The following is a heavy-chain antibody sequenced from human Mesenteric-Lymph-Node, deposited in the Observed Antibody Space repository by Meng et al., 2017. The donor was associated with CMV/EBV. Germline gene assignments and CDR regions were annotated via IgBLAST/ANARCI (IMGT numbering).Heavy chain of an antibody. Sequence: QLGRGLVNAPESRAVKCGVSGGSVSGYHWNGIRQSTEKGLEWIGEINHSGSTTYNPSFTSRIIISVDTSTNQISLNMSSVTAADTAVYYCARGSSYDILTGYFDYWGQGALVTVSS. D-gene: IGHD3-9*01. CDR3: ARGSSYDILTGYFDY. CDR2: INHSGST. J-gene: IGHJ4*02. V-gene: IGHV4-34*01. CDR1: GGSVSGYH.